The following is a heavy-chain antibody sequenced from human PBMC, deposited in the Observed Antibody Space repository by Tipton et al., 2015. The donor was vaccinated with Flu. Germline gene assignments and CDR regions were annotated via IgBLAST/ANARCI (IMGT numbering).Heavy chain of an antibody. CDR1: GFTFSNYA. Sequence: SLRLSCATSGFTFSNYALHWVRQAPGKGLEWVAVISFDGTKKYYADSVKGRFTISRDNSKNALYLQMNSLRADDTALYYCTRDLNLSEHTSEGYQFYGMDVWGQGTTVTVSS. V-gene: IGHV3-30-3*01. CDR3: TRDLNLSEHTSEGYQFYGMDV. D-gene: IGHD2-2*01. CDR2: ISFDGTKK. J-gene: IGHJ6*02.